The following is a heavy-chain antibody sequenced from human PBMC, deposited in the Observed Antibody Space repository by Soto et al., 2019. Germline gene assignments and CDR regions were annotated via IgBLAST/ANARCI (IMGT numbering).Heavy chain of an antibody. CDR2: ISYDGSNK. CDR3: AKDLGDP. CDR1: GFPFSSYG. Sequence: PGGSLRRSCAASGFPFSSYGMHWVRQAPGKGLEWVAVISYDGSNKYYADSVKGRFTISRDNSKNTLYLQMNTLRADDTSVYYCAKDLGDPWRQRTLVTVSS. D-gene: IGHD2-21*01. J-gene: IGHJ5*02. V-gene: IGHV3-30*18.